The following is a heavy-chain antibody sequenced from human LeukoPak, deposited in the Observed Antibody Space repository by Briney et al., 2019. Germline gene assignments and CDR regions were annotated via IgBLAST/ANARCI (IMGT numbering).Heavy chain of an antibody. CDR1: GYTFTSNY. Sequence: ASVQVSCKASGYTFTSNYIHWVRQAPGQGLEWMGMIYPRDGSTSYAQKSQGRVTVTRDTSTSTVHMELSGLRSEDTAVYYCARDQEGFDYWGQGTLVTVSS. CDR3: ARDQEGFDY. CDR2: IYPRDGST. J-gene: IGHJ4*02. V-gene: IGHV1-46*01.